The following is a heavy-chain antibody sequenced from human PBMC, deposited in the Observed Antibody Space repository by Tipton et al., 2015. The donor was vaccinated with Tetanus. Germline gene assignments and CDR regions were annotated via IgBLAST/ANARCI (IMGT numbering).Heavy chain of an antibody. Sequence: TLSLTCTVSGGSISSYYWSWIRQPPGKGLEWIGCIYYSGSTNYNPSLKSRVTISVDTSKNQFSLKLSSVTAADTAVYYCARGGLLDDGMDVWGQGTTVTVSS. V-gene: IGHV4-59*01. D-gene: IGHD2-2*03. CDR2: IYYSGST. CDR1: GGSISSYY. CDR3: ARGGLLDDGMDV. J-gene: IGHJ6*02.